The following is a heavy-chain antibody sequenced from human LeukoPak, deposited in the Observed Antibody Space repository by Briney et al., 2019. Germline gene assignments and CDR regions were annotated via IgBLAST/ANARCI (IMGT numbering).Heavy chain of an antibody. CDR3: AKEDGSGSYYYFDY. Sequence: TGGSLRLSCAASGFTFSSYGMHWVRQAPGKGLEWVAFIRYDGSNKYYADSVKGRFTISRDNSKNTPYLQMNSLRAEDTAVYYCAKEDGSGSYYYFDYWGQGTLVTVSS. D-gene: IGHD3-10*01. CDR1: GFTFSSYG. V-gene: IGHV3-30*02. CDR2: IRYDGSNK. J-gene: IGHJ4*02.